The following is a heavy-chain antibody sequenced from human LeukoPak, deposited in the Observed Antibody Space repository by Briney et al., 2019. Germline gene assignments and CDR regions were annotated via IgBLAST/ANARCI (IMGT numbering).Heavy chain of an antibody. CDR1: GYSVTSNC. Sequence: GESLKIPFEVSGYSVTSNCITWVRQMPGKGLEWMGSINPSKSYTNYSPSLQGHVTISADKSNSTAYLQLSTLKPSDTAMYYCASQSTKRYDYWGEGPLGTVSS. CDR2: INPSKSYT. D-gene: IGHD2-8*01. CDR3: ASQSTKRYDY. J-gene: IGHJ4*02. V-gene: IGHV5-10-1*01.